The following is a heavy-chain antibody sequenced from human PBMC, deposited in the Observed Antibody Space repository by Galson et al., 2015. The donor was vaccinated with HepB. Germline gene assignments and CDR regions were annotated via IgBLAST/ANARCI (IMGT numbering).Heavy chain of an antibody. Sequence: QSGAEVKKPGESLKISCKGSGYSFTSYWIGWVRQMPGKGLEWMGIIYPGDSDTRYSPSFQGQVTISADKSISTDYLQWSSLKASDTAMYCCARRAYSSSWFTKPFDFWGQGTLVTVSS. J-gene: IGHJ4*02. CDR3: ARRAYSSSWFTKPFDF. D-gene: IGHD6-13*01. V-gene: IGHV5-51*01. CDR1: GYSFTSYW. CDR2: IYPGDSDT.